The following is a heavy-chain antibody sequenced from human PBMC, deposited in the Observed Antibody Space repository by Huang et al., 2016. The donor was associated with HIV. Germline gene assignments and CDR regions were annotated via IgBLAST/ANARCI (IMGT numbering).Heavy chain of an antibody. Sequence: QVQLVQSGAEVKKPGSSVKVSCKASGGTFSSYGISWVRQAPGQGLEWMGGIIPMFGIANYAQKFQGRVTITADEYTSTAYMEVSSLRYEDTAVYYCARDREETDVVTYFDLWGRGTPVTVSS. V-gene: IGHV1-69*01. J-gene: IGHJ2*01. CDR3: ARDREETDVVTYFDL. D-gene: IGHD2-21*01. CDR1: GGTFSSYG. CDR2: IIPMFGIA.